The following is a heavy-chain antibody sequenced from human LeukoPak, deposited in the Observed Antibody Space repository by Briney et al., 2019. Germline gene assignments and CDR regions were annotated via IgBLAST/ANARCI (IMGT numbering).Heavy chain of an antibody. CDR1: GGTFSSYA. CDR3: ARYDGDEFDY. D-gene: IGHD4-17*01. CDR2: IIPIFGTA. J-gene: IGHJ4*02. Sequence: SVKVSCKASGGTFSSYAISWVRQTPGQGLEWMGRIIPIFGTANYAQKFQGRVTVTTDESTSTAYMELSSLRSEDTAVYYCARYDGDEFDYWGQGTLVTVSS. V-gene: IGHV1-69*05.